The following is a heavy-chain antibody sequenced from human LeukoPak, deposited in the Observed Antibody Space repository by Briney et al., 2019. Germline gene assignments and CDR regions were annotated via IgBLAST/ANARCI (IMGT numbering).Heavy chain of an antibody. CDR1: GFTFDDYA. Sequence: GGSLRLSCAASGFTFDDYAMHWVRQAPGKGLEWVSLISGDGGSTYYADSVKGRFTISRDNSKNSLYLQTNSLRTEDTALYYCAKDPYYYDSSAYYYPDYWGQGTLVTVSS. V-gene: IGHV3-43*02. J-gene: IGHJ4*02. CDR2: ISGDGGST. CDR3: AKDPYYYDSSAYYYPDY. D-gene: IGHD3-22*01.